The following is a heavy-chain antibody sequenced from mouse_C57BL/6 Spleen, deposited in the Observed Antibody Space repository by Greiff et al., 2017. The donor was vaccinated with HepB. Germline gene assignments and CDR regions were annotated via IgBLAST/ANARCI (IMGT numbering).Heavy chain of an antibody. D-gene: IGHD2-5*01. CDR3: ARSHYSNYNFDY. J-gene: IGHJ2*01. V-gene: IGHV1-26*01. CDR2: INPNNGGT. CDR1: GYTFTDYY. Sequence: EVQLQQSGPELVKPGASVKISCKASGYTFTDYYMNWVKQSHGKSLEWIGDINPNNGGTSYNQKFKGKATLTVDKSSSTAYMELRSLTSEDSAVYYCARSHYSNYNFDYWGQGTTLTVSS.